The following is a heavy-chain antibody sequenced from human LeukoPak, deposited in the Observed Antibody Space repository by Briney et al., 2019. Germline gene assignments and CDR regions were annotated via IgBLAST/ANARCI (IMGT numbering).Heavy chain of an antibody. CDR1: GFTFDDYG. D-gene: IGHD6-19*01. CDR3: ARGKKQWLTLRQYYYYYYYMDV. V-gene: IGHV3-20*04. Sequence: GGSLRLSCAASGFTFDDYGMSWVRQAPGKGLEWVSGINWNGGSTGYADSVKGRFTISRDNAKNSLYLQMNSLRAEDTAVYYCARGKKQWLTLRQYYYYYYYMDVWGKGTTVTVSS. CDR2: INWNGGST. J-gene: IGHJ6*03.